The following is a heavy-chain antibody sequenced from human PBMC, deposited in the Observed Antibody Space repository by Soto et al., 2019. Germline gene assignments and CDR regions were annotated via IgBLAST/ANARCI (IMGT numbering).Heavy chain of an antibody. J-gene: IGHJ4*02. V-gene: IGHV4-59*01. CDR1: GGSISSYY. CDR2: IYYSGST. CDR3: ARGRIQLCYPFDC. D-gene: IGHD5-18*01. Sequence: QVQLQESGPGLVKPSETLSLTCTVSGGSISSYYWSWIRQPPGKGLEWIGYIYYSGSTNYNPSLTSRVTISVDTSKTQFHLNLSSVTAADTAVYYCARGRIQLCYPFDCWGQGTLVTVSS.